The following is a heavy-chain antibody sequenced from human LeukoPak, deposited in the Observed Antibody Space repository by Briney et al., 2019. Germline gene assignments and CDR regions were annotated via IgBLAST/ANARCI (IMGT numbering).Heavy chain of an antibody. CDR3: AKGGYNYAPGLDY. J-gene: IGHJ4*02. V-gene: IGHV3-30*18. D-gene: IGHD5-18*01. CDR1: GFTFSSYG. CDR2: TSSDGSNK. Sequence: GGSLRLSCAASGFTFSSYGMTWVRQAPGKGLEWVAVTSSDGSNKFYADSVKGRFTISRDNSKNILYLQMNSLRAEDTAVYYCAKGGYNYAPGLDYWGQGTLVTVSS.